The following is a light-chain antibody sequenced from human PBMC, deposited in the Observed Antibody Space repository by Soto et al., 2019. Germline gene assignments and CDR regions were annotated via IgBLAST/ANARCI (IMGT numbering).Light chain of an antibody. CDR1: QTISNF. CDR2: AAS. J-gene: IGKJ1*01. CDR3: QQSHSAPWT. V-gene: IGKV1-39*01. Sequence: DIQMTQSPSSLSASIGDRVTITCRASQTISNFLNWYQQKPGKAPKLLIYAASSLQSGVPSKFSGSGSGTDFTLTISGLHPEDFANYSCQQSHSAPWTFGQGTKVEIK.